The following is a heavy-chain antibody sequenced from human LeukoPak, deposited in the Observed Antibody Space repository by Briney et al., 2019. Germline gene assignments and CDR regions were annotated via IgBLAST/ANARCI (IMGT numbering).Heavy chain of an antibody. Sequence: PSETLSPTCTVSGGSISSHYWSWIRQPPGKGLAWIRYIYYSGSTNYNPSLKSRVTMSVDTSKNQFSLKLSSVTAADTAMYYCARSLAAATYYFDYWGQGALVTVSS. J-gene: IGHJ4*02. CDR3: ARSLAAATYYFDY. V-gene: IGHV4-59*11. CDR2: IYYSGST. CDR1: GGSISSHY. D-gene: IGHD6-6*01.